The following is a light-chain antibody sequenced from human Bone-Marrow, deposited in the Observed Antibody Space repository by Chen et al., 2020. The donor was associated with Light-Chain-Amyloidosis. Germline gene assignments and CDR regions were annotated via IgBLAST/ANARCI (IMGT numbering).Light chain of an antibody. CDR1: QSVTYNS. Sequence: EIVLTQSPGTLSLSPGERETLSCKTSQSVTYNSLAWYQQKPGQAPRLLIYGASSRATDIPDRFSVSVSGTDFTLAINSLEPEDLSMYYCQQYGTSPLTFGGETKV. J-gene: IGKJ4*01. CDR3: QQYGTSPLT. V-gene: IGKV3-20*01. CDR2: GAS.